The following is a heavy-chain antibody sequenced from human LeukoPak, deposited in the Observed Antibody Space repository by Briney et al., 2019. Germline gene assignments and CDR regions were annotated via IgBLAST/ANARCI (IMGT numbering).Heavy chain of an antibody. D-gene: IGHD2-21*02. CDR3: ASYCGGDCYLIEPTYYFDY. J-gene: IGHJ4*02. CDR2: IYYSGST. CDR1: GGSISSGGYY. V-gene: IGHV4-31*03. Sequence: MPSQTLSLTCTVSGGSISSGGYYWSWIRQHPGKGLEWIGYIYYSGSTYYNPSLKSRVTISVDTSKNQFSLKLSSVTAADTAVYYRASYCGGDCYLIEPTYYFDYWGQGTLVTVSS.